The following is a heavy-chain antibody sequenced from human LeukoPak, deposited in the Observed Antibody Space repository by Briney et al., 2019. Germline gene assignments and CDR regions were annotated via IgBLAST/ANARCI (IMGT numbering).Heavy chain of an antibody. V-gene: IGHV4-59*01. Sequence: SETLSLTCTVSGGSISIYYWSWIRQPPGKGLEWIGYIYYSGSTNYNPSLKSRVTISVDTSKNQFSLKLSSVTAADTAVYYCARVGSSSWYGGYSWFDPWGQGTLVTVSS. CDR3: ARVGSSSWYGGYSWFDP. CDR2: IYYSGST. D-gene: IGHD6-13*01. CDR1: GGSISIYY. J-gene: IGHJ5*02.